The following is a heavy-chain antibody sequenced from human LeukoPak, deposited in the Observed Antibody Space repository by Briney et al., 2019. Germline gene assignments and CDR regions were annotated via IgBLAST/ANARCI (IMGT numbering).Heavy chain of an antibody. Sequence: ASVKVSCKASGYTFTSYAMHWVRQAPGQRLEWMGWINAGNGNTKYSQKFQGRVTITRDTSASTAYMELSSLRSEDTVVYYCARDKGYCSSTSCYDYYYYGMDVWGKGTTVTVSS. CDR2: INAGNGNT. D-gene: IGHD2-2*01. J-gene: IGHJ6*04. CDR1: GYTFTSYA. CDR3: ARDKGYCSSTSCYDYYYYGMDV. V-gene: IGHV1-3*01.